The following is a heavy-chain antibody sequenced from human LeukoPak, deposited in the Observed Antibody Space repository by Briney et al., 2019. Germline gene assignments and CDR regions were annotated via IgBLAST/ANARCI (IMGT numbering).Heavy chain of an antibody. CDR3: ATRYTSS. CDR2: ISGSGGGT. V-gene: IGHV3-23*01. Sequence: GGSLRLSCAASGFALSSSAMSWVRQAPGKGLEWVSAISGSGGGTYYADSVKGRFTISRDTSKNTLYLQMNSLRAEDTAVYYCATRYTSSWGQGTLVTVSS. CDR1: GFALSSSA. J-gene: IGHJ4*02. D-gene: IGHD6-13*01.